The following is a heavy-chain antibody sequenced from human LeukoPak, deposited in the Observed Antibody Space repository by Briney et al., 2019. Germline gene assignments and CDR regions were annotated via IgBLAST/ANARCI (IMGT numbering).Heavy chain of an antibody. CDR2: INPNSGGT. Sequence: GASVTVSCKASGYTFTGYYTHWVRQAPGQGLEWMGWINPNSGGTNYAQKFQGRVTMTRDTSISTAYMELSRLRSDDTALYYCARDKGGYDNWGQGTLVTVSS. CDR1: GYTFTGYY. J-gene: IGHJ4*02. CDR3: ARDKGGYDN. V-gene: IGHV1-2*02. D-gene: IGHD5-12*01.